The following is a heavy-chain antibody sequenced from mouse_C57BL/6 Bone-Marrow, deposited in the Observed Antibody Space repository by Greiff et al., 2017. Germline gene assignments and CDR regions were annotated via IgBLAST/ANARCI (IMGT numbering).Heavy chain of an antibody. D-gene: IGHD2-3*01. CDR3: ARRSLCDGYYGFFDY. V-gene: IGHV1-78*01. CDR2: IYPRDGST. CDR1: GYTFTDHT. J-gene: IGHJ2*01. Sequence: QVQLQQSDAELVKPGASVKISCKFSGYTFTDHTIHWLKQRPDQGLAWIGYIYPRDGSTKYNETVKGKATLTADKSSSTAYMQLNSLTSEDSAVYFCARRSLCDGYYGFFDYWGKGTTLTVSS.